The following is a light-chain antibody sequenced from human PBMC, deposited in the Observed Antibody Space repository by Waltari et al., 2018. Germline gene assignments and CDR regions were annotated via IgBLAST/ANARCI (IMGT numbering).Light chain of an antibody. Sequence: EIVMTQAPATLSVSRGERATLSCRASQSISSNLAWYQQKPGQAPRPLIFGASTRATGIPTRFSGSGSGTEFTLTISSLQSEDFAIYYCQQYNNWLWTFGQGTEVEIK. CDR3: QQYNNWLWT. V-gene: IGKV3-15*01. CDR1: QSISSN. CDR2: GAS. J-gene: IGKJ1*01.